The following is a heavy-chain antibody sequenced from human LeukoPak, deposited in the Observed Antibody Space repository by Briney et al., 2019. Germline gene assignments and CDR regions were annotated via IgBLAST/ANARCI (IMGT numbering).Heavy chain of an antibody. V-gene: IGHV5-51*01. Sequence: GESLQISCKGSGYSFTSYWIGWVRQMPGKGLEWMGIIYPGDSDTRYSPSFQGQVTISADKSISTAYLQWSSLKASDTAMYYCARHRQEHDILTGAFDIWGQGTMVTVSS. CDR3: ARHRQEHDILTGAFDI. CDR1: GYSFTSYW. CDR2: IYPGDSDT. D-gene: IGHD3-9*01. J-gene: IGHJ3*02.